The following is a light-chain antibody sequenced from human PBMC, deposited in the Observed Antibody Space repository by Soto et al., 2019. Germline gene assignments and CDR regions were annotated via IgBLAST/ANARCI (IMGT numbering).Light chain of an antibody. CDR3: QQRSNWPRT. CDR1: QSVSIH. J-gene: IGKJ1*01. Sequence: VMTQSPGTLSVSLGERATLSCRASQSVSIHLAWYQQKPGQAPRLLIYDTSTRATGIPARFSGSGSGTDFTLTISSLEPEDFAVYYCQQRSNWPRTFGQGTKVDI. CDR2: DTS. V-gene: IGKV3-11*01.